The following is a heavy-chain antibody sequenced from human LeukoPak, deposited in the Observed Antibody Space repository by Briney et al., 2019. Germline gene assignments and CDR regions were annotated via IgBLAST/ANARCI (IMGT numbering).Heavy chain of an antibody. D-gene: IGHD6-19*01. CDR1: RGTFSSYA. J-gene: IGHJ4*02. Sequence: ASVKISCKASRGTFSSYAISWVRQAPGQGLEWMGGIIPIFGTANYAQKFQGRVTITADESTSTAYMELSSLRSEDTAVYYCARGGSSGWPSEYYFDYWGQGTLVTVSS. CDR3: ARGGSSGWPSEYYFDY. CDR2: IIPIFGTA. V-gene: IGHV1-69*13.